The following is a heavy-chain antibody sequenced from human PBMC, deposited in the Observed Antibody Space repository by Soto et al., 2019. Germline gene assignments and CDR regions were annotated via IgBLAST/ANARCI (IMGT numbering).Heavy chain of an antibody. CDR3: ARDAPVALGGPNSMDV. J-gene: IGHJ6*02. CDR2: IYYSGNT. CDR1: GGSISSGYY. D-gene: IGHD3-3*02. V-gene: IGHV4-31*03. Sequence: SETLSLTCTVSGGSISSGYYWSWIRQHPVKGLEWIGYIYYSGNTYYNPSLKSRVSISLDTSKSQFSLKLDSVTAADTAVYYCARDAPVALGGPNSMDVWGQGTRVTVSS.